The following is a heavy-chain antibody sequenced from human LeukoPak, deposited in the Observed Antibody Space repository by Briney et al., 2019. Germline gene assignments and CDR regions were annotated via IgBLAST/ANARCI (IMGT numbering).Heavy chain of an antibody. CDR2: ISSSSSYI. Sequence: GGSLRLSCAASGFTFSSYSMNWVRQAPGKGLELISSISSSSSYIYYADSVKGRFTISRDNAKNSLYLQMNSLRAEDTAVYYCACDYHNGAFDIWGQGTMVTVSS. J-gene: IGHJ3*02. CDR1: GFTFSSYS. D-gene: IGHD2-8*01. CDR3: ACDYHNGAFDI. V-gene: IGHV3-21*01.